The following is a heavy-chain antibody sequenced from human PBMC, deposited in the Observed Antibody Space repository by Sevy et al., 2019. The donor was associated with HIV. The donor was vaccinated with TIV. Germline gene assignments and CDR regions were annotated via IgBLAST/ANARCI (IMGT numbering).Heavy chain of an antibody. CDR2: IKSKSDGWKT. V-gene: IGHV3-15*01. CDR3: TTRPSLGFVMMVVAEAGRAV. Sequence: GGSLRLSCVASGFTFSNSWMRWVRQAPGKGLEWVCRIKSKSDGWKTDFAAPGKGSFTIPRDDSRNTLYLKMNSRKIEEPVVYYCTTRPSLGFVMMVVAEAGRAVWGQGPRVTVSS. J-gene: IGHJ6*02. D-gene: IGHD3-22*01. CDR1: GFTFSNSW.